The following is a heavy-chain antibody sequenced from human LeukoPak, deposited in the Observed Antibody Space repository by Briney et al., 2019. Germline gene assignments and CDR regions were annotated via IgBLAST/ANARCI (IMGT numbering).Heavy chain of an antibody. J-gene: IGHJ4*02. CDR1: GYTFTGYY. V-gene: IGHV1-2*02. D-gene: IGHD6-13*01. CDR3: AREWIAAAGTFDY. Sequence: ASVKVSCKASGYTFTGYYMHWVRQAPGQGLEWMGWINPNSGGTNYAQKFQGRVTMTRDTSISTAYMELSRLRSDDTAVYYCAREWIAAAGTFDYWGQGTLVTVSS. CDR2: INPNSGGT.